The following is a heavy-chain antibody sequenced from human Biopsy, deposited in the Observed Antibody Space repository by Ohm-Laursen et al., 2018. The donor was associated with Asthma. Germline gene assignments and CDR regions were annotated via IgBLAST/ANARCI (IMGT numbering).Heavy chain of an antibody. CDR2: VSLNGENT. V-gene: IGHV3-23*01. CDR1: GFAVSRDH. J-gene: IGHJ6*02. Sequence: SLRLSCSASGFAVSRDHMFWVRQAPGKGLEWVSSVSLNGENTYYTDSVKGRFTISRDNPENTLYLQMSSLGAEDTAIYYCAKDKVGAANSYQYGMDVWGQGTTVTVSS. D-gene: IGHD1-26*01. CDR3: AKDKVGAANSYQYGMDV.